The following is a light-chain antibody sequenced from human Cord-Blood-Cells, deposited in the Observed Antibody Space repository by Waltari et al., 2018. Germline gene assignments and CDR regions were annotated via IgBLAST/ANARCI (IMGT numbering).Light chain of an antibody. CDR1: SSAVGSYTL. CDR2: GGS. CDR3: CSYAGSSTFVV. Sequence: QSALTQPASVSGSPGQSITISCTGTSSAVGSYTLVSWYQPHPGKAPKLMIYGGSKRPSGVSNRFSGSKSGNTASLTISGLQAEDEADYYCCSYAGSSTFVVFGGGTKLTVL. V-gene: IGLV2-23*03. J-gene: IGLJ2*01.